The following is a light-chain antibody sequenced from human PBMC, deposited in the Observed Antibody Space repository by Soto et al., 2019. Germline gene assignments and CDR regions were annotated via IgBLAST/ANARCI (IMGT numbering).Light chain of an antibody. CDR1: QSVSDY. CDR2: GVS. Sequence: EIVLGQSPGTLSLSPGETATLSCRASQSVSDYLAWYRQKPGQAPRLLIYGVSSRATGIPDRFSGSGSGTDFTLTISRLEPEDFAVYYCQQYSIFALSFGGGTKVEIK. J-gene: IGKJ4*01. CDR3: QQYSIFALS. V-gene: IGKV3-20*01.